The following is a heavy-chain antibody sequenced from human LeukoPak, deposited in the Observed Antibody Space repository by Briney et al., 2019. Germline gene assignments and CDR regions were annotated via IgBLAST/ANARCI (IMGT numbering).Heavy chain of an antibody. CDR2: IYYSGST. CDR3: ARGLLDGYTHPAAFDI. Sequence: SETLSLTCTVSGGPISSYYWSWIRQPPGKGLEWIGYIYYSGSTNYNPSLKSRVTISVDTSKNQFSLKLSSVTAADTAVYYCARGLLDGYTHPAAFDIWGQGTMVTVSS. V-gene: IGHV4-59*01. D-gene: IGHD5-24*01. CDR1: GGPISSYY. J-gene: IGHJ3*02.